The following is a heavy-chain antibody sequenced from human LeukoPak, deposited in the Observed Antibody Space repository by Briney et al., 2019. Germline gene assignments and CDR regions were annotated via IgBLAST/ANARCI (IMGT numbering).Heavy chain of an antibody. V-gene: IGHV3-33*01. J-gene: IGHJ4*02. D-gene: IGHD2-15*01. CDR2: IWYDGSNK. CDR1: GFTFSSYG. CDR3: ASDLGQDCSGGSCYSYYFDY. Sequence: GGSLRLSCAASGFTFSSYGMHWVRQAPGKGLEWVAVIWYDGSNKYYAGSVKGRFTISRDNSKNTLYLQMNSLRAEDTAVYYCASDLGQDCSGGSCYSYYFDYWGQGTLVTVSS.